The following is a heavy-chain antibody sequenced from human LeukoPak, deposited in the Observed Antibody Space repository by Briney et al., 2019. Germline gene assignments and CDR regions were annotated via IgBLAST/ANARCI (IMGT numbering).Heavy chain of an antibody. V-gene: IGHV4-59*01. CDR2: IYDSGST. CDR1: GGSISNYY. D-gene: IGHD3-16*01. CDR3: ARGGGRLRLGELFPDY. Sequence: SETLSLTCTVSGGSISNYYWSWIRQPPGKGLEWIGYIYDSGSTNHNPSLTSRVTISVDTSRNQFSLKLSSVTAADTAVYYCARGGGRLRLGELFPDYWGQGTLVTVSS. J-gene: IGHJ4*02.